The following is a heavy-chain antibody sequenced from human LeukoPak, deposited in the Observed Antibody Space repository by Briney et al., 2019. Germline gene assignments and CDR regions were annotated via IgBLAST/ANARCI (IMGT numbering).Heavy chain of an antibody. CDR1: GFTFSSYG. Sequence: GGSLRLSCAASGFTFSSYGMHWVRQAPGKGLEWVAIIWYDGSNKYYADSVKGRFTISRDNSKNTLYLQMNSLKTEDTAVYYCTTARVAFWSGSYYCYYGLDVWGQGTTVTVSS. CDR3: TTARVAFWSGSYYCYYGLDV. V-gene: IGHV3-33*01. J-gene: IGHJ6*02. CDR2: IWYDGSNK. D-gene: IGHD3-3*01.